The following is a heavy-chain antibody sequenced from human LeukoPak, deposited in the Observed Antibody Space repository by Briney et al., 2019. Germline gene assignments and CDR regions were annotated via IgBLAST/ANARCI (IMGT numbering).Heavy chain of an antibody. J-gene: IGHJ5*02. V-gene: IGHV3-30*02. CDR2: VRFDGSNK. D-gene: IGHD6-19*01. CDR3: AKVREQWLGVDP. CDR1: GFSFSSYG. Sequence: GVSQRLSCAASGFSFSSYGMHWVRQAPAKGLAWVAFVRFDGSNKYYADSSKGRFTIFRDNSKNTLYLQMNSLRAEDTAVYYCAKVREQWLGVDPWGQGTLVTVSS.